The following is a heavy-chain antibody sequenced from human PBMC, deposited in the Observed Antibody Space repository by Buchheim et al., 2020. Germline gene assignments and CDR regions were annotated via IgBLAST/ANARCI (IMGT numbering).Heavy chain of an antibody. V-gene: IGHV3-33*01. Sequence: QVQLVESGGGVVQPGRSLRLSCAASGFTFSSYGMHWVRQAPGKGLEWVAVIWYDGSNKYYADSVKGRFTISRDNSKNTLYLQMNSLRAEDTAVYYCASVTARGVYGDSPYYYYGMDVWGQGTT. D-gene: IGHD4-17*01. CDR2: IWYDGSNK. CDR1: GFTFSSYG. CDR3: ASVTARGVYGDSPYYYYGMDV. J-gene: IGHJ6*02.